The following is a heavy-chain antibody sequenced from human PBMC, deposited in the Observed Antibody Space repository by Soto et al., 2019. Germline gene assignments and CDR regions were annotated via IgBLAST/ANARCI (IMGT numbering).Heavy chain of an antibody. CDR3: ARLPLL. CDR1: GGSISSGGYS. V-gene: IGHV4-30-2*01. D-gene: IGHD2-15*01. J-gene: IGHJ4*02. CDR2: IYQSGSI. Sequence: QVQLQESGSGLVKPSQTLSLTCAVSGGSISSGGYSWSWILQPPGKGLEWIGYIYQSGSIYYNPSLNSRVTISVDRSKYQFSLKLISVTAADTAVYNGARLPLLWGQGTLVTVSS.